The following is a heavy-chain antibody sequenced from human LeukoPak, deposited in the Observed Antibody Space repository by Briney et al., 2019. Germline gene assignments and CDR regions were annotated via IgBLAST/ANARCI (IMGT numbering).Heavy chain of an antibody. CDR3: AKDSILYGDYIPYYFDY. CDR1: GFTFSGSA. D-gene: IGHD4-17*01. CDR2: IRSKANSYAT. J-gene: IGHJ4*02. Sequence: PGGSLKLSCAASGFTFSGSAMHWVRQASGKGLEWVGRIRSKANSYATAYAASVKGRFTISRDDSKNTAYLQMNSLKTEDTAVYYCAKDSILYGDYIPYYFDYWGQGTLVTVSS. V-gene: IGHV3-73*01.